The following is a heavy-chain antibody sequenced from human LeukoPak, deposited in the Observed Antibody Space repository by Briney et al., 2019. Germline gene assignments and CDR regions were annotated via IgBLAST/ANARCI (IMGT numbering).Heavy chain of an antibody. D-gene: IGHD6-13*01. V-gene: IGHV4-59*08. Sequence: SETLSLTCAVYGGSFSSYYWSWIRQPPGKGLEWIGYIYYSGSTNYNPSLKSRVTISVDTSKNQFSLKLSSVTAADTAVYYCARQKDVYSSSWYSFDYWGQGTLVTVSS. CDR3: ARQKDVYSSSWYSFDY. CDR1: GGSFSSYY. J-gene: IGHJ4*02. CDR2: IYYSGST.